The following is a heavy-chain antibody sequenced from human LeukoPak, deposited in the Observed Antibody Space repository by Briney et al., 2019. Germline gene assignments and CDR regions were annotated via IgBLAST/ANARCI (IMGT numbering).Heavy chain of an antibody. CDR1: GYNFTGNY. D-gene: IGHD3-3*01. CDR3: ARDHNYDFWSGPGY. Sequence: ASVKVSCKAPGYNFTGNYMHWVRQAPGQGLEWMGWINPNSGGTNYAQKFQGRVTMTRDTSISTAYMELSRLRSDDTAVYYCARDHNYDFWSGPGYWGQGTLVTVSS. V-gene: IGHV1-2*02. CDR2: INPNSGGT. J-gene: IGHJ4*02.